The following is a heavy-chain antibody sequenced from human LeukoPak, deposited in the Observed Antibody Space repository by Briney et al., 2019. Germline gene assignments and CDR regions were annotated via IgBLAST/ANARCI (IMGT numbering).Heavy chain of an antibody. V-gene: IGHV1-69*05. J-gene: IGHJ5*02. CDR2: IIPIFGTA. D-gene: IGHD2-2*01. Sequence: PGASVKVSCKASGGTFSSYANSWDRQAPGHGPLWMLGIIPIFGTANYAQKLQGRVTMTTDTSTSTAYMELRSLRSDDTAVYYCARGEGGRYCSSTSCQLPENWFDPWGQGTLVTVSS. CDR3: ARGEGGRYCSSTSCQLPENWFDP. CDR1: GGTFSSYA.